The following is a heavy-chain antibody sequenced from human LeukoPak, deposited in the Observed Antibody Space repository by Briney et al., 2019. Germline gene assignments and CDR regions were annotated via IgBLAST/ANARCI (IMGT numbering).Heavy chain of an antibody. CDR2: IYHSETT. Sequence: PSETLSLTCSVSGYSISSGYYWGWIRQPPGKGLEWIASIYHSETTYYKSSLKSRVTISVDTSNNQFSLKLSSVTAADTAMYYCARGGMGTIERPFVYWGQGILVIVSS. J-gene: IGHJ4*02. CDR1: GYSISSGYY. V-gene: IGHV4-38-2*02. CDR3: ARGGMGTIERPFVY. D-gene: IGHD5-24*01.